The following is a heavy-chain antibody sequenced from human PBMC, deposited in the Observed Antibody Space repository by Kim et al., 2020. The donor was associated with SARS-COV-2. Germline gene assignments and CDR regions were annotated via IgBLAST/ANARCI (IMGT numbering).Heavy chain of an antibody. CDR1: GGSISSSSYY. J-gene: IGHJ4*02. CDR2: IYYSGST. Sequence: SETLSLTCTVSGGSISSSSYYWGWIRQPPGKGLEWIGSIYYSGSTYYNPSLKSRVTISVDTSKNQFSLKLSSVTAADTAVYYCARINDYGDFPDYWGQGTLVTVSS. CDR3: ARINDYGDFPDY. V-gene: IGHV4-39*07. D-gene: IGHD4-17*01.